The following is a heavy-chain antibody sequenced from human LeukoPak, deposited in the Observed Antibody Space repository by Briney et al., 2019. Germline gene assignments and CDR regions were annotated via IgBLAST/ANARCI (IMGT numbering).Heavy chain of an antibody. CDR1: GFTFDDYA. V-gene: IGHV3-9*01. J-gene: IGHJ4*02. D-gene: IGHD6-19*01. CDR2: ISWNSGSI. CDR3: AKDMVARAVAGNFDY. Sequence: GGSLRLSCAASGFTFDDYAMHWVRQAPGKGLEWVSGISWNSGSIGYADSVKGRFTISRDNAKNSLYLQMNSLRAEDTALYYCAKDMVARAVAGNFDYWGQGTLVTVSS.